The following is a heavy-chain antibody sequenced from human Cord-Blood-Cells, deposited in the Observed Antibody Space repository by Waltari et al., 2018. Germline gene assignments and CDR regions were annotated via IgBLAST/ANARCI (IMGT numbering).Heavy chain of an antibody. V-gene: IGHV4-31*03. J-gene: IGHJ4*02. Sequence: QVQLQESGPGLVKPSQTLSLTCTVSGGPISRGGYYWSWNRQHPGKGLEWIGYIYYSGSTYYNPSLKSRVTISVDTSKNQFSLKLSSVTAADTAVYYCAREGRNYYGSGSYDYWGQGTLVTVSS. D-gene: IGHD3-10*01. CDR2: IYYSGST. CDR1: GGPISRGGYY. CDR3: AREGRNYYGSGSYDY.